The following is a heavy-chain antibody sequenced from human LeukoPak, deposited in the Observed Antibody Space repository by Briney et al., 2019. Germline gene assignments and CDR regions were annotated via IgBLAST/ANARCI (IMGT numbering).Heavy chain of an antibody. D-gene: IGHD2-2*01. CDR3: ARGGGYCSSTRCQNWLDP. CDR1: GGSISSGSYY. CDR2: IYTSGSP. Sequence: SETLSLTCTVSGGSISSGSYYWSWIRQPAGKGLEWIGRIYTSGSPNYNSYLKIHVTISVDTSKTQFSLKLSSVTEADTAVYYCARGGGYCSSTRCQNWLDPWGQGTQVTVSP. J-gene: IGHJ5*02. V-gene: IGHV4-61*02.